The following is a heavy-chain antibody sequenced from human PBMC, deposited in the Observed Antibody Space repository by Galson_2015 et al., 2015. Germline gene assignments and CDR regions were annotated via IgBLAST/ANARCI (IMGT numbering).Heavy chain of an antibody. CDR2: ISSSSSYL. CDR3: ARRGPSPD. J-gene: IGHJ4*02. V-gene: IGHV3-21*06. CDR1: GFIFSTYS. Sequence: SLRLSCAASGFIFSTYSMHWVRQAPGKGPEWVSSISSSSSYLYYADSVKGRFTISRDNAKNLLYIQMNNLRVEDTAVYYCARRGPSPDWGQGTLVTVSS. D-gene: IGHD3-10*01.